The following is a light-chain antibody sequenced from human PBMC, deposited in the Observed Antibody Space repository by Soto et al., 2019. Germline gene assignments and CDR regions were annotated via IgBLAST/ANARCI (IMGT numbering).Light chain of an antibody. CDR2: GAS. CDR3: QHYGTSLLT. CDR1: QSVSSTY. V-gene: IGKV3-20*01. Sequence: EIVLTQSPGTLSFSPGERATLSCRASQSVSSTYLAWYQQRPGQAPRLLIYGASTRATGIPDRFSRSGSGTDFTLTISRLEPEDFAVYYCQHYGTSLLTFGQGTKVEIK. J-gene: IGKJ1*01.